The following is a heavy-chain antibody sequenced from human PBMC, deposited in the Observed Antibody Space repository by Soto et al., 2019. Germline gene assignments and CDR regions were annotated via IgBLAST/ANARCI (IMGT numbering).Heavy chain of an antibody. CDR2: TKQDGSEK. J-gene: IGHJ4*02. Sequence: EVQLVESGGGLVQPGGSLRLSCAASGFTFSSYWMSWVRQAPGKGLEWVANTKQDGSEKYYVDSVKGRFTISRDNAKNSLYLQMNSLRAEDTAVYYCARGIVGAPFDYWGQGTLVTVSS. D-gene: IGHD1-26*01. CDR3: ARGIVGAPFDY. V-gene: IGHV3-7*01. CDR1: GFTFSSYW.